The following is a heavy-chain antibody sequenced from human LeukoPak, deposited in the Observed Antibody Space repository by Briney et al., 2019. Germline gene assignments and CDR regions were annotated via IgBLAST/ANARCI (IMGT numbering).Heavy chain of an antibody. CDR3: AKGSRDRDYYDSSGYYHDY. J-gene: IGHJ4*02. V-gene: IGHV3-23*01. CDR1: GFTFSSYA. Sequence: PGGSLRLSCAASGFTFSSYAMSWVRQAPGKGLEWVSAISGSGGSTYYADSVKGRFTISRDNSKKTLYLQMNSLRAEDTAVYFWAKGSRDRDYYDSSGYYHDYWGQGTLVTVSS. D-gene: IGHD3-22*01. CDR2: ISGSGGST.